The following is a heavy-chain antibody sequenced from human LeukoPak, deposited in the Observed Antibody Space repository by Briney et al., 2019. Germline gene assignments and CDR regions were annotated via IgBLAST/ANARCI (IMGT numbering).Heavy chain of an antibody. CDR2: IYYSGST. Sequence: SETLSLTCTVSGGSIRSYYWSWIRQPPGKGLEWIGYIYYSGSTNYNPSLKSRVTMSVDTSKNQFSLKLSSVTPADTAVYYCARDLGYSSGWYDYWGQGTLVTVSS. J-gene: IGHJ4*02. V-gene: IGHV4-59*01. CDR3: ARDLGYSSGWYDY. CDR1: GGSIRSYY. D-gene: IGHD6-19*01.